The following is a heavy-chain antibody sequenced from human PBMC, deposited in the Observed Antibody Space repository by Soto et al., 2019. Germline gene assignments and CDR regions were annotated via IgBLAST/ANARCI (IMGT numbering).Heavy chain of an antibody. CDR3: ARRWGGTFDC. CDR1: TVSITTDGYN. D-gene: IGHD1-26*01. V-gene: IGHV4-39*01. Sequence: SETLSLTCSVSTVSITTDGYNWVWIRQPPGKGLEWIGSVDYSGTTYYNPSLKSRVTISVDTSTNQFSLKLSSVTAADTAVYYCARRWGGTFDCWGQGTMVTVSS. CDR2: VDYSGTT. J-gene: IGHJ3*01.